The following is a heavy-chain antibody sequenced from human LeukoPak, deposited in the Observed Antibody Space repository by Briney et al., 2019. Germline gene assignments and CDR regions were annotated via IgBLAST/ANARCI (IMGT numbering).Heavy chain of an antibody. CDR1: GGSISNYY. Sequence: PSETLSLTCTVSGGSISNYYWSWIRQPPGKGLEWIGYIYYSGSTNYNPSLKSRVTISVDTSKNQFSLKLSSVIAADTAVYYCARDGFSSSGWAPGDYWGQGTLVTVSS. D-gene: IGHD6-19*01. J-gene: IGHJ4*02. CDR2: IYYSGST. CDR3: ARDGFSSSGWAPGDY. V-gene: IGHV4-59*01.